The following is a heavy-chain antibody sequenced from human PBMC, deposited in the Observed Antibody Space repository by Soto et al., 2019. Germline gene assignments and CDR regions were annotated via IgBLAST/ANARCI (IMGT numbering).Heavy chain of an antibody. Sequence: GGSLRLSCAASGFTFSSYWMHWVRQAPGKGLVWVSRINSDGSSTSYADSVKGRFTISRDNAKNTLYLQMNSLRAEDTAVYYCARVGWDCSGGSCYEGFDYWGQGTLVTVSS. V-gene: IGHV3-74*01. CDR1: GFTFSSYW. CDR2: INSDGSST. D-gene: IGHD2-15*01. J-gene: IGHJ4*02. CDR3: ARVGWDCSGGSCYEGFDY.